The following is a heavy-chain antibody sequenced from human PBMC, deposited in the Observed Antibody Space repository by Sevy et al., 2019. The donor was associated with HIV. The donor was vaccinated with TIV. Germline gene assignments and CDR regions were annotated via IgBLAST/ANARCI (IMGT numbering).Heavy chain of an antibody. CDR3: AGLAVAGTAFDD. J-gene: IGHJ4*02. V-gene: IGHV1-18*01. Sequence: ASVKVSCKASGYTFTSYGISWVRQAPGQGLEWMGWFSAYNGNTNYAQKLQGRVTMTPETSTSSAYMELRSLRSDDTAVYYCAGLAVAGTAFDDWGQGTLVTVSS. D-gene: IGHD6-19*01. CDR2: FSAYNGNT. CDR1: GYTFTSYG.